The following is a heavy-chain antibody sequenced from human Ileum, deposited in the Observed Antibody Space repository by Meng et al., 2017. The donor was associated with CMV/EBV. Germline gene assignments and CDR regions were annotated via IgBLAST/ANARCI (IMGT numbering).Heavy chain of an antibody. CDR1: GFTFNNYS. CDR3: ARDPCPSGVCYLDS. D-gene: IGHD2-8*01. Sequence: GESLKISCATSGFTFNNYSMHWVRQAPGKGLVWVSRTNSDESDTAYAGSVKGRFTISRDNAKNSLYLQMNSLRVEDTAVYYCARDPCPSGVCYLDSWGQGTLVTVSS. J-gene: IGHJ4*02. V-gene: IGHV3-74*01. CDR2: TNSDESDT.